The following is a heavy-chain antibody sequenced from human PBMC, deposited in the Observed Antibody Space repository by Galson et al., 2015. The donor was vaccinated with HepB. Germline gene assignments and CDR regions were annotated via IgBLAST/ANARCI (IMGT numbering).Heavy chain of an antibody. D-gene: IGHD2-2*02. J-gene: IGHJ6*02. CDR2: ISGSGGST. V-gene: IGHV3-23*01. CDR1: GFTFSRYA. CDR3: AKAYCSSTSCYRGDYYYYGMDV. Sequence: SLRLSCAASGFTFSRYAMSWVRQAPGKGLEWVSAISGSGGSTYYADSVKGRFTISRDNSKNTLYLQMNSLRAEDTAVYYCAKAYCSSTSCYRGDYYYYGMDVWGQGTTVTVSS.